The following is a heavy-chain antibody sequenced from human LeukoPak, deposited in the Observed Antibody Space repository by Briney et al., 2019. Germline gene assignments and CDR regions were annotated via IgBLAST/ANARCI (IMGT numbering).Heavy chain of an antibody. CDR1: GYTITRYD. Sequence: ASVKVSCKASGYTITRYDINWVRQATGQGLEWMGWLNPNSGNTGYAQKFQGRVTMTRNTSISTAYMELSSLRSEDTAVYYCARGRVTGDIYYYYGMDVWGQGTTVTVSS. CDR3: ARGRVTGDIYYYYGMDV. J-gene: IGHJ6*02. V-gene: IGHV1-8*01. D-gene: IGHD7-27*01. CDR2: LNPNSGNT.